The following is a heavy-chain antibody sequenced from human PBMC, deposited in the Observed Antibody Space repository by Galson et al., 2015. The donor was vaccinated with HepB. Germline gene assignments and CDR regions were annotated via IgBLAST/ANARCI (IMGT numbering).Heavy chain of an antibody. CDR1: GFTFSSYG. J-gene: IGHJ3*02. CDR2: IWYDGSNK. Sequence: SLRLSCAASGFTFSSYGMHWVRQAPGKGLEWVAVIWYDGSNKYYADSVKGRFTISRDNSKNTLYLQMNSLRAEDTAVYYCARGFKLQQLVQIGAFDIWGQGTMVTVSS. D-gene: IGHD6-13*01. CDR3: ARGFKLQQLVQIGAFDI. V-gene: IGHV3-33*08.